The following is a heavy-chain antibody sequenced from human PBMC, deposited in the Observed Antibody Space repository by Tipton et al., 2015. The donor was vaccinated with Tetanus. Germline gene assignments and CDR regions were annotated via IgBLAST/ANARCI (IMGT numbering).Heavy chain of an antibody. CDR2: IYYSGST. CDR1: GGSISSYY. CDR3: ARYSGIAAAGSGFGY. D-gene: IGHD6-13*01. V-gene: IGHV4-59*12. J-gene: IGHJ4*02. Sequence: TLSLTCTVSGGSISSYYWSWIRQPPGKGLEWIGYIYYSGSTYYNPSLKSRVTISVDTSKNQFSLKLSSVTAADTAVYYCARYSGIAAAGSGFGYWGQGALVSVSS.